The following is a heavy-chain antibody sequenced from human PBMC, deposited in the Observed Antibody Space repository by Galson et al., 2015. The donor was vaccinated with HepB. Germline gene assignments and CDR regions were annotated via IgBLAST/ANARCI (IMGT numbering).Heavy chain of an antibody. CDR3: VRDSDPKDGYYDGSGFPPI. CDR2: ISGSGGST. Sequence: SLRLSCAASGFTFSSYAMSWVRQAPGKGLEWVSAISGSGGSTYYADSVKGRFTISRDNSKNTLYLQMNSLRAEDTAVYYCVRDSDPKDGYYDGSGFPPIWGQGMLVTVSS. J-gene: IGHJ4*02. CDR1: GFTFSSYA. D-gene: IGHD3-22*01. V-gene: IGHV3-23*01.